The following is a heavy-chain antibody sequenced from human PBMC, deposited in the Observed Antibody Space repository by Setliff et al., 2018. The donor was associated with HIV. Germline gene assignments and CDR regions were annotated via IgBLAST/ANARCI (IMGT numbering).Heavy chain of an antibody. CDR3: ARSNLEYYYDSSGPWGT. V-gene: IGHV1-69*13. D-gene: IGHD3-22*01. J-gene: IGHJ5*02. CDR2: IIPILGTADA. CDR1: GGTFSSYA. Sequence: SVKVSCKASGGTFSSYAISWVRQAPGQGLEWMGGIIPILGTADANYPRKFQGRVTITADESTTTVYMEMSRLTSEDTAIYYCARSNLEYYYDSSGPWGTWGQGTLVTVSS.